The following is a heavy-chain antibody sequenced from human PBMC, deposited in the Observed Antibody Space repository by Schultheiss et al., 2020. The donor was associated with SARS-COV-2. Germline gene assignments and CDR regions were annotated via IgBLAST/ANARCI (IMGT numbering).Heavy chain of an antibody. CDR1: GYTFTSYG. CDR3: ARDVQTRVRAPNPQYYYYGMDV. Sequence: ASVKVSCKASGYTFTSYGISWVRQAPGQGLEWMGWINPNSGGTNYAQKFQGRVTMNRDTSISTTYMELSRLRSEDTAVYYCARDVQTRVRAPNPQYYYYGMDVWGQGTTVTVSS. V-gene: IGHV1-2*02. CDR2: INPNSGGT. J-gene: IGHJ6*02. D-gene: IGHD1-14*01.